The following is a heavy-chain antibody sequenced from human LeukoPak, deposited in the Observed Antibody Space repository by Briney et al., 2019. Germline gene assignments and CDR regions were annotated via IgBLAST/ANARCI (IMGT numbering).Heavy chain of an antibody. V-gene: IGHV3-21*01. Sequence: GGSLRLSCAASGFTFSSYTMNWVRQAPGKGLQSVSSISSSSSYIYYADSVKGRFTISRDNSKNSLYLQMNSLRAEDTAVYYCARDKRYSGYDSFPSANDYWGQGTLVTVSS. CDR2: ISSSSSYI. CDR3: ARDKRYSGYDSFPSANDY. D-gene: IGHD5-12*01. J-gene: IGHJ4*02. CDR1: GFTFSSYT.